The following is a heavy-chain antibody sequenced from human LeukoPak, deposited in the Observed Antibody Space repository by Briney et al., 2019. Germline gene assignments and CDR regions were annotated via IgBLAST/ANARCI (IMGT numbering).Heavy chain of an antibody. J-gene: IGHJ4*02. CDR1: GGSITNYY. CDR3: ARVSPTGGLAY. Sequence: SETLSLTCTVSGGSITNYYWIWIRQPPGKGLEWIGYIYYNGSTNYNPSLKGRVALSVDTSKNQFSLKVNSVTPTDAAVYFCARVSPTGGLAYWGQGALVTISS. CDR2: IYYNGST. V-gene: IGHV4-59*01. D-gene: IGHD1-1*01.